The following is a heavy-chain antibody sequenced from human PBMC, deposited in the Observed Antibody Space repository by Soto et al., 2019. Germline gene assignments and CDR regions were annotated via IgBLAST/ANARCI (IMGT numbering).Heavy chain of an antibody. D-gene: IGHD3-10*01. CDR2: INHSGST. CDR1: GGSFSGYC. J-gene: IGHJ6*02. CDR3: AREGYGSGSQLYYYYGMDV. V-gene: IGHV4-34*01. Sequence: QVQLQQWGAGLLKPSETLSLTCAVYGGSFSGYCWSWIRQPPGKGLEWIGEINHSGSTNYNPSLKSRATLSVDTSKNQFSLKLSSVTAADTAVYYCAREGYGSGSQLYYYYGMDVWGQGTTVTVSS.